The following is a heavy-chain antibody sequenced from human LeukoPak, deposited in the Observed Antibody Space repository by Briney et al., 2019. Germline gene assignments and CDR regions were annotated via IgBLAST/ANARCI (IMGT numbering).Heavy chain of an antibody. CDR3: ARDNSVRDEAWRFNP. Sequence: GGSLRLSCAASGFTFSDYYMSWIRQAPGKGLEWVSYISSSGSTIYYADSVKGRFTISRDNAKNSLYLQMNSLRAEDTAVYYCARDNSVRDEAWRFNPWGQGTLVTVSS. J-gene: IGHJ5*02. CDR2: ISSSGSTI. CDR1: GFTFSDYY. D-gene: IGHD5-24*01. V-gene: IGHV3-11*01.